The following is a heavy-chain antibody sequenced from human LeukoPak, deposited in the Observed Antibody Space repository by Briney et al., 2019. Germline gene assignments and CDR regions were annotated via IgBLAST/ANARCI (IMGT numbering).Heavy chain of an antibody. J-gene: IGHJ4*02. D-gene: IGHD6-13*01. Sequence: PGGSLRLSCAASGFTVSSNYMSWVRQAPGKGLEWVDNIKQDGSEKYYVDSVKGRFTISRDNAKNSLYLQMNSLRAEDTAVYYCARDGQQLGFWGQGTLVTVSS. CDR2: IKQDGSEK. CDR1: GFTVSSNY. V-gene: IGHV3-7*04. CDR3: ARDGQQLGF.